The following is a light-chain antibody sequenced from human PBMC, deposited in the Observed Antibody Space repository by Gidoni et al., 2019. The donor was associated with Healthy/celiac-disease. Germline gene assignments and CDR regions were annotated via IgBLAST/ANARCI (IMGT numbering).Light chain of an antibody. CDR1: QGISRY. V-gene: IGKV1-8*01. Sequence: AIRMTQSPSSFSAATGDRVTITCRVSQGISRYLAWYQQKPGKAPKLLIYAASTLQSGVPSRFSGGGSGTDFTLTIGCRQSEDFATYYCEQYYSYPLTFGGGTKVEIK. CDR2: AAS. CDR3: EQYYSYPLT. J-gene: IGKJ4*01.